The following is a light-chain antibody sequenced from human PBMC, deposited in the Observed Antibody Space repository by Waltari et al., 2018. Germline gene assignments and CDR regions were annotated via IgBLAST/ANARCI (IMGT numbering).Light chain of an antibody. Sequence: DIVMTQSPDSLAVSLGERATINCKSSQLSFRENNNKNYLGWYQQKAGQPPKLLIYWASTRESGVPGRFSGSGSETDFTLTITNLQAEDVAVYYCQQYYGNPRTFGQGTTVEIK. V-gene: IGKV4-1*01. J-gene: IGKJ1*01. CDR1: QLSFRENNNKNY. CDR3: QQYYGNPRT. CDR2: WAS.